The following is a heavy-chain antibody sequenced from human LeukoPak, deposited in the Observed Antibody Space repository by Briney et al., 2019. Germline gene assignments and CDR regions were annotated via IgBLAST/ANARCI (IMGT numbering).Heavy chain of an antibody. CDR3: ARAGGSYSFDY. D-gene: IGHD3-22*01. Sequence: PGRSLRLSCAASGFIFSPYAMHWVRQAPGKGLEWVALILYDGNNEYYADSVKGHFTISRDNSENTLYLQMNSLRAEDTAVYYCARAGGSYSFDYWGQGTLVTVSS. CDR2: ILYDGNNE. CDR1: GFIFSPYA. V-gene: IGHV3-30*04. J-gene: IGHJ4*02.